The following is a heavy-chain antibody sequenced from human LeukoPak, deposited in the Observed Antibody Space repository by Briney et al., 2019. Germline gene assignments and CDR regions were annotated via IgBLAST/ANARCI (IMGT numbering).Heavy chain of an antibody. V-gene: IGHV3-7*01. Sequence: GGSLRLSCAASGFTCSGHWMSWVRQAPGKGREWVANINQGGSDKYYVDSVKGRFTISRDNANNLLYLQMNSRRGEDTAVYYCTRDRSRAEDDWGQGTLVTVSS. CDR1: GFTCSGHW. J-gene: IGHJ4*02. CDR2: INQGGSDK. D-gene: IGHD1-14*01. CDR3: TRDRSRAEDD.